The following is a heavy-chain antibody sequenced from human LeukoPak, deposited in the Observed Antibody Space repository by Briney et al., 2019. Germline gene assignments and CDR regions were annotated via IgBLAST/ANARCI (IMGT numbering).Heavy chain of an antibody. Sequence: PSETLSLTCTVSGGSISSYHWSWIRQPPRKGLEWIGYIHYSGSTDYNPSLKSRVTISGDTSKHQLSLKLSSVTAADTAVYYCARHGPGGYYDTSGYYVLYWYFDLWGRGTLVTVSS. V-gene: IGHV4-59*08. CDR2: IHYSGST. J-gene: IGHJ2*01. CDR1: GGSISSYH. CDR3: ARHGPGGYYDTSGYYVLYWYFDL. D-gene: IGHD3-22*01.